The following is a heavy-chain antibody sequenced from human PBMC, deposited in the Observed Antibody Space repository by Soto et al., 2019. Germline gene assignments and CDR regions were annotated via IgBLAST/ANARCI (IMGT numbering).Heavy chain of an antibody. V-gene: IGHV4-39*07. D-gene: IGHD6-13*01. CDR1: GGSISSSSYY. CDR3: ATQQLETSNFRDY. J-gene: IGHJ4*02. CDR2: IYYSGST. Sequence: SETLSLTCTVSGGSISSSSYYWGWIRQPPGKGLEWIGSIYYSGSTYYNPSHKSRVTISVDTSKNQFSLKLSSVTAADTAVYYCATQQLETSNFRDYWGQGTLVTVSS.